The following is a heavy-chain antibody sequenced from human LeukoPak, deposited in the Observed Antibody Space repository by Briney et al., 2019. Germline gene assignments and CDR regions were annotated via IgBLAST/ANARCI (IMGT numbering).Heavy chain of an antibody. J-gene: IGHJ4*02. CDR2: ISSNGGST. D-gene: IGHD3-10*01. Sequence: GGSLRLSCSASGFTFSRYAMHWVRQAPGKGLEYASAISSNGGSTYYADSVKGRFTISRDNSKNTLYLQMSSLRAEDTAVYYCVKDGSGSYYTYYFDYWGQGTLVTVSS. V-gene: IGHV3-64D*06. CDR1: GFTFSRYA. CDR3: VKDGSGSYYTYYFDY.